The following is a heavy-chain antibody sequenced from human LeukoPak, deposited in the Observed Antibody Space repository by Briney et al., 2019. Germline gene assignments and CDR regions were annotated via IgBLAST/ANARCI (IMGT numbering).Heavy chain of an antibody. V-gene: IGHV1-3*01. CDR1: GGTFSSYA. D-gene: IGHD3-22*01. J-gene: IGHJ4*02. CDR2: INAGNGNT. CDR3: ARYQLGSSGYYYFDY. Sequence: AASVKVSCKASGGTFSSYAISWVRQAPGQRLEWMGWINAGNGNTKYSQKFQGRVTITRDTSASTAYMELSSLRSEDTAVYYCARYQLGSSGYYYFDYWGQGTLVTVSS.